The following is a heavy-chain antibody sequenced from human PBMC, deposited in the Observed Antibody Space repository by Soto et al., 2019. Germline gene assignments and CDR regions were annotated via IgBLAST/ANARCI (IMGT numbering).Heavy chain of an antibody. J-gene: IGHJ6*02. Sequence: GASDPVPFTASGYTFTSYYMHLVRQAPAQGLEWMGIINPSGGSTSYAQKFQGRVTMTRDTSTSTVYMELSSLRSEDTAVYYCARAESTIFGVVSPGYRYYGMDVWGQGTTVTVSS. V-gene: IGHV1-46*01. D-gene: IGHD3-3*01. CDR2: INPSGGST. CDR1: GYTFTSYY. CDR3: ARAESTIFGVVSPGYRYYGMDV.